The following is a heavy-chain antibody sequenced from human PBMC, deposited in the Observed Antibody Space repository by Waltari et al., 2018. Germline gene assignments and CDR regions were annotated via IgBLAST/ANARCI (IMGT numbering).Heavy chain of an antibody. Sequence: QVQLVQSGAEVKKPGASVKVSCKASGYTFTGYYMHWVRQAPGQGLEWMGRINPNSGGTNYAQKFQGRVTMTRDTSISTAYMELSRLRSDDTAVYYCARDLPRDQSPSGATRENWFDPWGQGTLVTVSS. J-gene: IGHJ5*02. CDR3: ARDLPRDQSPSGATRENWFDP. D-gene: IGHD1-26*01. CDR2: INPNSGGT. V-gene: IGHV1-2*06. CDR1: GYTFTGYY.